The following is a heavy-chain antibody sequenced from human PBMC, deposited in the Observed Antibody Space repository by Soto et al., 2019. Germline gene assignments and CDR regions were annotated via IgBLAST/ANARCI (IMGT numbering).Heavy chain of an antibody. D-gene: IGHD3-3*01. CDR1: GGTFSSYT. V-gene: IGHV1-69*02. J-gene: IGHJ6*03. CDR3: ARHDFPMGYMDV. CDR2: IIPILGIA. Sequence: ASVKVSCKASGGTFSSYTISWVRQAPGQGLEWMGRIIPILGIANYAQKFQGRVTITADKSTSTAYMELSSLRSEDTAVYYCARHDFPMGYMDVWGKGTTVTVSS.